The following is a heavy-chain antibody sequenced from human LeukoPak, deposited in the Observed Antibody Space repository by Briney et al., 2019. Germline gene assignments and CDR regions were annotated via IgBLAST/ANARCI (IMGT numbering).Heavy chain of an antibody. CDR2: IYYSGST. CDR1: GGSISSYY. V-gene: IGHV4-59*12. CDR3: ARGPSIQLWSDPYYYYGMDV. Sequence: SETLSLTCTVSGGSISSYYWSWIRQPPGKGLEWIGYIYYSGSTNYNPSLKSRVAISVDTSKNQFSLKLSSVTAADTAVYYCARGPSIQLWSDPYYYYGMDVWGQGTTVIASS. J-gene: IGHJ6*02. D-gene: IGHD5-18*01.